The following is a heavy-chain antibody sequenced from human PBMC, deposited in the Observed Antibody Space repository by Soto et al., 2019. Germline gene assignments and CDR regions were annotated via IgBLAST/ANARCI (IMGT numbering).Heavy chain of an antibody. D-gene: IGHD6-19*01. V-gene: IGHV3-9*01. J-gene: IGHJ4*02. CDR1: GFTFDDCA. CDR2: IPWNSGTI. CDR3: AKEAISSGWSGGRKYYFDY. Sequence: GGSLRLSCTASGFTFDDCAMHWVRQAPGKGLEWVSGIPWNSGTIGYADSVKGRFTISRDNTKNSLYLQMNNLRAEDTALYYCAKEAISSGWSGGRKYYFDYWGQGTLVTVS.